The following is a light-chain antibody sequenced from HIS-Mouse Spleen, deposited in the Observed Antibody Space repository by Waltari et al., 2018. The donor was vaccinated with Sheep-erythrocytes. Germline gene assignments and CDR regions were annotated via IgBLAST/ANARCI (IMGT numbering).Light chain of an antibody. Sequence: QSALTQPASVSGSPGQSITISCTGTRSDVVGYNYVSWYQQHPGKPPKLMIYEVSNRPSGVSNRFSGSKSGNTASLTISGLQAEDEADYYCSSYTSSSTPVVFGGGTKLTVL. J-gene: IGLJ2*01. CDR1: RSDVVGYNY. CDR2: EVS. V-gene: IGLV2-14*01. CDR3: SSYTSSSTPVV.